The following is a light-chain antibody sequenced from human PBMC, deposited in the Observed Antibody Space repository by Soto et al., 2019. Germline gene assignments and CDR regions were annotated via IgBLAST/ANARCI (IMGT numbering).Light chain of an antibody. CDR3: QQYSTYPWT. CDR2: KAS. J-gene: IGKJ1*01. V-gene: IGKV1-5*03. CDR1: QTISTL. Sequence: DIQMTQSPSTLSASVGDRVTITCRASQTISTLLAWYQQIPGKAPNLLIYKASSLESRVPSRFSGSGSGTEFTLTISSLQPDDFATYFCQQYSTYPWTFGQGTKVEVK.